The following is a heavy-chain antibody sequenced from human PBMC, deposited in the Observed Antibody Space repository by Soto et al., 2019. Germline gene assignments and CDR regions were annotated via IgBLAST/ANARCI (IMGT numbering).Heavy chain of an antibody. D-gene: IGHD2-15*01. V-gene: IGHV3-48*01. CDR2: ISSSSGTI. J-gene: IGHJ3*02. Sequence: EVQLVESGGGLVQLGGSLRLSCAASGFSFSSYTMSWVRQAPGKGLEWISYISSSSGTIYNADSVKGRFTISRDNAKNSLYLKMNSLRGEDTAVYYCARGRGSCSSFGASDIWGQGTMVTVSS. CDR1: GFSFSSYT. CDR3: ARGRGSCSSFGASDI.